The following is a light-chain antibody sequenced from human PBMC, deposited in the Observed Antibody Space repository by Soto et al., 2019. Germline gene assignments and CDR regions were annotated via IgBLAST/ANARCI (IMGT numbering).Light chain of an antibody. J-gene: IGKJ2*01. V-gene: IGKV3-20*01. CDR2: GAF. CDR1: QSVRSGY. Sequence: LFTQFPFTLSFSLWELVTLACRASQSVRSGYLAWYQQKPGQAPRLLIYGAFIRATGIPDRFSGSGSGTDFTLTISRLEPEDFAVYYCQHYDSRPYTLGQGTKVDI. CDR3: QHYDSRPYT.